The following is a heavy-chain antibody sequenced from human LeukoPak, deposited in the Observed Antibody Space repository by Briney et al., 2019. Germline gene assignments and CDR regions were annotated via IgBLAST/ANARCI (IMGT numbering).Heavy chain of an antibody. V-gene: IGHV3-9*01. CDR2: ISWNSGSI. CDR3: AKAGITIFGVTSPYGMDV. CDR1: GFTFDDYA. D-gene: IGHD3-3*01. Sequence: GGSLRLSCAASGFTFDDYAMHWVRQAPGKGLEWVSGISWNSGSIGYADPVKGRFTISRDNAKNPLYLQMNSLRAEDTALYYCAKAGITIFGVTSPYGMDVWGQGTTVTVSS. J-gene: IGHJ6*02.